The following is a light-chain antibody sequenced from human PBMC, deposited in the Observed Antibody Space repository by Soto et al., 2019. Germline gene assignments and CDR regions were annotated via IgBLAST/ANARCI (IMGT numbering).Light chain of an antibody. J-gene: IGKJ5*01. CDR1: QSVPSR. CDR3: QQYTGPPTT. Sequence: EIVMTQSPATLSVYPVSDVTLSCRASQSVPSRIAWYQQKPGQAPSLLIYGASTRAAGIPDRFSGSGSGTDFTLTITRLEPEDSAVYFCQQYTGPPTTFGQGTRLEIK. V-gene: IGKV3-20*01. CDR2: GAS.